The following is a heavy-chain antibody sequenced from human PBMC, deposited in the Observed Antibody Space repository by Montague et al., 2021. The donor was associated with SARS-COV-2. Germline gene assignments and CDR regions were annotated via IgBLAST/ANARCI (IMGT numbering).Heavy chain of an antibody. D-gene: IGHD3-3*01. Sequence: SETLSLTCAILGGSYRDYYRTCTRQTPRQELEWYGEINHRGSSNYNPSLKSRISMSVDTSKNQISLKLTSVTAADTATYYCARGQVTIFAVLIMLPAAGAIDMWGQGTKVTVSS. CDR1: GGSYRDYY. CDR3: ARGQVTIFAVLIMLPAAGAIDM. V-gene: IGHV4-34*01. J-gene: IGHJ3*02. CDR2: INHRGSS.